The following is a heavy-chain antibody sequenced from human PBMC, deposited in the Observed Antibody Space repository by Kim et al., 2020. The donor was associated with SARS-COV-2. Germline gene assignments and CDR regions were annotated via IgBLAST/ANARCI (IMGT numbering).Heavy chain of an antibody. D-gene: IGHD3-22*01. V-gene: IGHV1-2*02. CDR3: ASAFLVGPDYDSSGYYYGY. CDR1: GYTFTGYY. CDR2: INPNSGGT. J-gene: IGHJ4*02. Sequence: ASVKVSCKASGYTFTGYYMHWVRQAPGQGLEWMGWINPNSGGTNYAQKFQGRVTMTRDTSISTAYMELSRLRSDDTAVYYCASAFLVGPDYDSSGYYYGYWGQGTLVTVSS.